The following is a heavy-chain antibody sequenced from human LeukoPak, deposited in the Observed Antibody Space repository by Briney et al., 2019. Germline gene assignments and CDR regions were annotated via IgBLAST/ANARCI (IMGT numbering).Heavy chain of an antibody. V-gene: IGHV4-4*07. D-gene: IGHD3-10*01. CDR2: IYTSGST. Sequence: SETLSLTCTVSGGSISSYYWSWIRQPAGKGLEWIGRIYTSGSTNYNPSLKSRVTMSVDTSKNQFSLKLSSVTAADTAVYYCARDSSPLPQSGSSDLDYWGQGTLVTVSS. CDR3: ARDSSPLPQSGSSDLDY. CDR1: GGSISSYY. J-gene: IGHJ4*02.